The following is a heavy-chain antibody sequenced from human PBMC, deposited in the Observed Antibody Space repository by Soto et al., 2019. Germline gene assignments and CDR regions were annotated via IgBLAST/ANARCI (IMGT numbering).Heavy chain of an antibody. D-gene: IGHD6-13*01. V-gene: IGHV4-4*02. J-gene: IGHJ4*02. Sequence: SETLSLTCDVSGASISSVYWWSWVRQSPGKGLEWIGEISQRGSANYRPSLKSRVTMSLDTSKNQFSLRLTSVTAADTAVYYCARYSAVSGTYYFEYWGQGTLVTVS. CDR3: ARYSAVSGTYYFEY. CDR2: ISQRGSA. CDR1: GASISSVYW.